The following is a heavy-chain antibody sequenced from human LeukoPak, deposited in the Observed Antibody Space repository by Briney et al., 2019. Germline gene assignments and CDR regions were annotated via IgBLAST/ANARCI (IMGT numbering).Heavy chain of an antibody. CDR2: IYYTGST. D-gene: IGHD5-12*01. V-gene: IGHV4-59*08. CDR1: GGSISSYY. J-gene: IGHJ4*02. Sequence: SETLSLTCTVSGGSISSYYWSWIRQPPGKGLEWIGHIYYTGSTNYNPSLKSRVTISVDTSKNQFSLKLSSVTAADTAVYYCARVGGMVATYYFDYWGQGTLVTVSS. CDR3: ARVGGMVATYYFDY.